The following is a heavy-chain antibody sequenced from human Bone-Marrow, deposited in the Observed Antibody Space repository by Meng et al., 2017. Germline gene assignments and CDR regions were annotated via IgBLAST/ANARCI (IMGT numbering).Heavy chain of an antibody. J-gene: IGHJ4*02. CDR2: KSNDGSGE. V-gene: IGHV3-30*18. Sequence: QVQLVESGGGVVQPWRSLRLSCAASGFTFSSYGMHWVRQAPGKGLEWVAVKSNDGSGEYYADSVKGRFTISRDNSKNTLYLQMNSLRAEDTAIYYCAKGHNSNDYCGQGTLVTVSS. CDR1: GFTFSSYG. CDR3: AKGHNSNDY. D-gene: IGHD1-1*01.